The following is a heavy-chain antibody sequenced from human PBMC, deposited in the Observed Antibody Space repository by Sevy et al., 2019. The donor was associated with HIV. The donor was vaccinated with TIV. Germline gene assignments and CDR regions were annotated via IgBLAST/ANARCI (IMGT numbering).Heavy chain of an antibody. V-gene: IGHV3-48*03. D-gene: IGHD4-4*01. CDR2: ISSSGSTI. Sequence: GESLKISCAASGFTFSSYEMNWVRQAPGKGLEWVSYISSSGSTIYYADSVKGRFTISRDNAKNSLYLQMNSLRAEDTAVYYCARDPIYSNSLGDYYGMDVWGQWTTVTVSS. CDR1: GFTFSSYE. CDR3: ARDPIYSNSLGDYYGMDV. J-gene: IGHJ6*02.